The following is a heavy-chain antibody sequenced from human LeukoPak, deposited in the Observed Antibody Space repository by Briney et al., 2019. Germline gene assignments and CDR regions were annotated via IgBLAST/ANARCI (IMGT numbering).Heavy chain of an antibody. CDR2: IYTSGST. J-gene: IGHJ5*02. CDR1: GGSISSYY. Sequence: PSETLSLTCTVSGGSISSYYWSWIRQPTGKGLEWIGRIYTSGSTNYNPSLKSRVTMSVDTSKNQFSLKLSSVTAADTAVYYCARTTYSSWNWFNPWGQETLVTVSS. D-gene: IGHD6-6*01. V-gene: IGHV4-4*07. CDR3: ARTTYSSWNWFNP.